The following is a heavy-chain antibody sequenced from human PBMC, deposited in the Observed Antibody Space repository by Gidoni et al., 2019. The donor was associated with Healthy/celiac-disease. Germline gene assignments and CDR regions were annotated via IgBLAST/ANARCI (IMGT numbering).Heavy chain of an antibody. Sequence: QVQLVQSGAEVKKPGASVKVSCKASGYTFTSYGISWVRQAPGQGLEWMGWISAYNGNKNYAQKLQGRVTMTTDTSTSTAYMELRSLRADDTAVYYCARDAPRITMVRGVLGGFDPWGQGTLVTVSS. J-gene: IGHJ5*02. V-gene: IGHV1-18*04. CDR3: ARDAPRITMVRGVLGGFDP. CDR1: GYTFTSYG. D-gene: IGHD3-10*01. CDR2: ISAYNGNK.